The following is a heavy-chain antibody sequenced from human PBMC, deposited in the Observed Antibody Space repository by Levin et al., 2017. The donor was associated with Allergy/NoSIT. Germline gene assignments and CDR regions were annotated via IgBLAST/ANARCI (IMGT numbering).Heavy chain of an antibody. Sequence: HAGGSLRLSCSASGFTFSSYPMHWVRQVPGKGLEYVSAISSNGGLTYYADSVKGRFTISRDNSKNTLYLQMSSLRAEDTAVYYCVKWGQGIAYCGGDCHSDREFDPWGQGTLVTVSS. D-gene: IGHD2-21*02. V-gene: IGHV3-64D*06. J-gene: IGHJ5*02. CDR1: GFTFSSYP. CDR2: ISSNGGLT. CDR3: VKWGQGIAYCGGDCHSDREFDP.